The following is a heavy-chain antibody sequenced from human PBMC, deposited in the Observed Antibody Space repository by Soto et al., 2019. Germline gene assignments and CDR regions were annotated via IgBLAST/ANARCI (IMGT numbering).Heavy chain of an antibody. Sequence: QVQLVQSGAEVKKPGSSVKVSCKPSGGSFSSHAVSWVRQAPGQGLEWVGGIVPIFGTKNYAEKFQGRVTITADKSTSTVYMDLSSLNSEDTAVYFCARDRRDQTIFGMVGYFDLWGRGTLVSVSS. V-gene: IGHV1-69*06. J-gene: IGHJ2*01. CDR2: IVPIFGTK. D-gene: IGHD3-3*01. CDR1: GGSFSSHA. CDR3: ARDRRDQTIFGMVGYFDL.